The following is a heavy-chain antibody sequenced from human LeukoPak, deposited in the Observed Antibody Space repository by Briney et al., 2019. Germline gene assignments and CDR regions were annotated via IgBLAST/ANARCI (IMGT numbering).Heavy chain of an antibody. CDR3: ARSRGYSYGPFDY. V-gene: IGHV3-48*04. CDR2: ISSSSSTI. J-gene: IGHJ4*02. D-gene: IGHD5-18*01. CDR1: GFTFSSYS. Sequence: GGSLRLSCAASGFTFSSYSMNWVRQAPGKGLEWVSYISSSSSTIYYADSVKGRFTISRDNAKNSLYLQMNSLRAEDTAVYYCARSRGYSYGPFDYWGQGTLVTVSS.